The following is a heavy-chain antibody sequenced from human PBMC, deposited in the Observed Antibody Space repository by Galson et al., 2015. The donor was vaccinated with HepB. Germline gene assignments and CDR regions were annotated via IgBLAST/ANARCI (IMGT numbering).Heavy chain of an antibody. CDR1: GNSFIDYY. D-gene: IGHD4-23*01. CDR3: ATDVGGSTEFDP. CDR2: VDPQDGVT. V-gene: IGHV1-69-2*01. Sequence: VKVSCKVSGNSFIDYYIHWVQQTPGKGLEWMGFVDPQDGVTLYAEKFQGRVTITADTSTDTAYMELSRLRDEDTAVYYCATDVGGSTEFDPWGQGTLVTVSS. J-gene: IGHJ5*02.